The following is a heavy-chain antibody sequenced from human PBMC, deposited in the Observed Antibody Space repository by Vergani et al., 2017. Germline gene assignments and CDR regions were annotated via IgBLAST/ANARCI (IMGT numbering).Heavy chain of an antibody. V-gene: IGHV1-46*01. D-gene: IGHD3-10*01. Sequence: QVQLVQSGAEVKKPGASVKVSCKASGYTFTSYYMHWVRQAPGQGLEWMGIINPSGGSTSYAQKFQGRVTMTRDTSTSTVYMELSSLRSEDTAVYYCAXDQSRTYYYGSGSYYYYGMDVWGQGTTVTVSS. CDR2: INPSGGST. CDR1: GYTFTSYY. J-gene: IGHJ6*02. CDR3: AXDQSRTYYYGSGSYYYYGMDV.